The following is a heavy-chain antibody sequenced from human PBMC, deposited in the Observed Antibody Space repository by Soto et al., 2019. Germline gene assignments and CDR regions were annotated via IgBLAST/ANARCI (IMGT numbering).Heavy chain of an antibody. J-gene: IGHJ4*02. D-gene: IGHD1-20*01. CDR2: VFYTGFT. CDR1: GASISGSYYY. CDR3: ATSQKGYNWNYFDH. Sequence: SETLSLTCAVSGASISGSYYYWAWLRQSPGKGPEWIGSVFYTGFTSYDPSLESRVSVSVDTSKSQFSLKLSAVTAADTAVYYCATSQKGYNWNYFDHWGQGALVTVSS. V-gene: IGHV4-39*01.